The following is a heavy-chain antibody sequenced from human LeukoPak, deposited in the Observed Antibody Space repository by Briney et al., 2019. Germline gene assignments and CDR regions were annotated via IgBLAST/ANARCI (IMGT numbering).Heavy chain of an antibody. CDR2: IDSSSSAI. CDR3: ARARYCSGNTCYHNFDF. V-gene: IGHV3-48*01. Sequence: GGSLRLSCAASGFAFSDYSMNWVRQAPGKGLEWVSYIDSSSSAIYYADSVKGRFTISRDNAENSLYLQMNSLRAEDTAAYFCARARYCSGNTCYHNFDFWGQGTLVTVSS. J-gene: IGHJ4*02. D-gene: IGHD2-15*01. CDR1: GFAFSDYS.